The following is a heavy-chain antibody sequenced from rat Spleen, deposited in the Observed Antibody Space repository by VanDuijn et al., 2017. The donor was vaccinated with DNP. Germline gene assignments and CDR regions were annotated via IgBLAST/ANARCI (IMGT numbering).Heavy chain of an antibody. D-gene: IGHD1-2*01. J-gene: IGHJ3*01. V-gene: IGHV5-25*01. Sequence: EVQLVESGGGLVQPGRSLKFPCAASGFTFSDYNMAWVRQAPTKGLEWVASISTGGGDTYYRDSVKGRFTISRDNAKSTLYLQMDSLRSEDTATYYCARQSAAISTGFAYWGQGTLVTVSS. CDR2: ISTGGGDT. CDR1: GFTFSDYN. CDR3: ARQSAAISTGFAY.